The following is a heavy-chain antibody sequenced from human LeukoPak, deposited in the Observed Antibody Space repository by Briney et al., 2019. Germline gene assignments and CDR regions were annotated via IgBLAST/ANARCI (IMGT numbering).Heavy chain of an antibody. J-gene: IGHJ5*02. V-gene: IGHV3-30*18. Sequence: PGGSLRLSCAASGVTLSPHGMHWVRQAPGKGLEWVAVISYEGGTQHYADSVKGRFIISRDNPRNTLYLQMNILRTEDTAVYYCAKEGTPQVSTWYDLWGQGTLVTVSS. CDR1: GVTLSPHG. CDR2: ISYEGGTQ. D-gene: IGHD3-10*01. CDR3: AKEGTPQVSTWYDL.